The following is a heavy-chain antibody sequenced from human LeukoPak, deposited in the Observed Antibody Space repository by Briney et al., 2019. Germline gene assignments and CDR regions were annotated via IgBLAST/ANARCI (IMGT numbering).Heavy chain of an antibody. CDR3: ARDANGSDLHYYHMDV. CDR2: IYHTGNT. V-gene: IGHV4-4*02. Sequence: SETLSLTCAVSGGSITSANWWSWVRQSPGQGLEWIGEIYHTGNTNYNPSLNSRVSISLDTSKNQFSLRLTSVTAADTAVYFCARDANGSDLHYYHMDVWGKGTTVTVSS. CDR1: GGSITSANW. D-gene: IGHD6-25*01. J-gene: IGHJ6*03.